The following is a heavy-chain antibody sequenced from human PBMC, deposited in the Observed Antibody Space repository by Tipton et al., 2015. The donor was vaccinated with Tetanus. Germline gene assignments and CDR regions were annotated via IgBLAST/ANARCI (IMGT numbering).Heavy chain of an antibody. D-gene: IGHD2-15*01. J-gene: IGHJ4*02. V-gene: IGHV5-51*01. CDR2: IYPADSDT. CDR1: GYIFTNYW. CDR3: AGAHCSAGACNFDF. Sequence: QLVQSGGEVKKPGESLKISCKGSGYIFTNYWIGWVRQMPGKGLEWMGIIYPADSDTRYSPSLQGQVTISVDESINTAFLQWSSLKGSDASMFYCAGAHCSAGACNFDFWGQGALVTVAS.